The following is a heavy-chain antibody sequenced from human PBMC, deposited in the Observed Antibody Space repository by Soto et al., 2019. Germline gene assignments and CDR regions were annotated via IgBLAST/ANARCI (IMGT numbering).Heavy chain of an antibody. D-gene: IGHD6-13*01. V-gene: IGHV3-33*01. CDR1: GFTFSSYG. CDR2: IWYDGSNK. CDR3: ARARGSSWYLVYYFDS. Sequence: QVQLVESGGGVVQPGRSLRLSCAASGFTFSSYGMHWVRQAPGKGLEWVAVIWYDGSNKYYADSVKGRLTIYRDNSKNTMYMQINSLRAEDTAVYYCARARGSSWYLVYYFDSWGQGTLVTVSS. J-gene: IGHJ4*02.